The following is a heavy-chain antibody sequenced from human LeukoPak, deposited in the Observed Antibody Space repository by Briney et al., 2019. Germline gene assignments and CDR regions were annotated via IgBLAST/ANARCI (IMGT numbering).Heavy chain of an antibody. V-gene: IGHV4-31*03. CDR3: ARSHGYNFYYFDY. CDR1: GGSISSGGYY. J-gene: IGHJ4*02. D-gene: IGHD5-24*01. CDR2: IYYSGST. Sequence: PSETLSLTCTVSGGSISSGGYYWSWIRQHPGKGLEWIGYIYYSGSTYYNPSLKSRVTISVDTSKNQFSLKLSSVTAADTAVYYCARSHGYNFYYFDYWGQGTLVTVSS.